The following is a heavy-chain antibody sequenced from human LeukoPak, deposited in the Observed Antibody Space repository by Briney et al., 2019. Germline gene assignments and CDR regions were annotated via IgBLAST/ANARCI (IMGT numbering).Heavy chain of an antibody. D-gene: IGHD5-18*01. V-gene: IGHV4-34*01. Sequence: KPSETLSLTCAVYGGSFSGYYWSWIRQPPGKGLEWIGEINHSGSTNYNPSLKSRVTISVDTSKNQFSLKLSSVTAADTAVYYCARVGYSYGPYLDYWGQGTLVTVSS. J-gene: IGHJ4*02. CDR2: INHSGST. CDR3: ARVGYSYGPYLDY. CDR1: GGSFSGYY.